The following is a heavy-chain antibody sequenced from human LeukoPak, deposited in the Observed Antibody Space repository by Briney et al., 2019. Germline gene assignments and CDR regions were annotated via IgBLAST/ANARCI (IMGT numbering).Heavy chain of an antibody. CDR1: GGSISSGDYY. J-gene: IGHJ4*02. CDR3: ARVYYYDDSGYGKDYFDY. D-gene: IGHD3-22*01. V-gene: IGHV4-30-4*01. Sequence: PSETLSLTCTVSGGSISSGDYYWSWIRQPPGKGLEWIGYIYYSGSTYYNPSLKSRVTISVDTSKNQFSLKLSSVTAADTAVYYCARVYYYDDSGYGKDYFDYWGQGTLVTVSS. CDR2: IYYSGST.